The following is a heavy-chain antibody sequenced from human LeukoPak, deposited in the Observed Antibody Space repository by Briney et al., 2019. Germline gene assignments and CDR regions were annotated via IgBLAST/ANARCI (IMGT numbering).Heavy chain of an antibody. CDR2: ISAYNGNT. D-gene: IGHD1-26*01. Sequence: ASVKVSCKASGYTFTSYGINWVRQAPGQGLEWMGWISAYNGNTNYAQKLQGRVTMTTDTSTSTAYMELRSLRSDDTAVYYCARDLLVVGATYWFDPWGQGTLVTVSS. CDR1: GYTFTSYG. J-gene: IGHJ5*02. V-gene: IGHV1-18*01. CDR3: ARDLLVVGATYWFDP.